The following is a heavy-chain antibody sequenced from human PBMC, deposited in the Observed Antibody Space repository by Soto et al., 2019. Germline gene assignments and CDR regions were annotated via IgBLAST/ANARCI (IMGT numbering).Heavy chain of an antibody. CDR3: ARRGDTAYGFDY. V-gene: IGHV5-51*01. CDR2: IYPGDSDT. Sequence: GESLKVSWQGSGYSFSIYWIAWVRQMPGKGLEWMGIIYPGDSDTTYSPSFQGQVTISADKSISTAYLQWSRLKASDTAMYFCARRGDTAYGFDYWGQGTLVTVSS. J-gene: IGHJ4*02. CDR1: GYSFSIYW. D-gene: IGHD4-17*01.